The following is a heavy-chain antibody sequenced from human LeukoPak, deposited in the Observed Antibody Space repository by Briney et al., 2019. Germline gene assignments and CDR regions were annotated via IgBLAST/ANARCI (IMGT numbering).Heavy chain of an antibody. CDR2: IYHSGST. V-gene: IGHV4-4*02. Sequence: KPSGTLSLTCAVSGGSISSSNWWSWVRQPPGKGLEWIGEIYHSGSTNYNPSLKSRVTISVDKSKNQFSLKLSSVTAADTAVYYCARDRHFVRDIVVVPAAIPTRYFDLWGRGTLVTVSS. D-gene: IGHD2-2*02. CDR3: ARDRHFVRDIVVVPAAIPTRYFDL. CDR1: GGSISSSNW. J-gene: IGHJ2*01.